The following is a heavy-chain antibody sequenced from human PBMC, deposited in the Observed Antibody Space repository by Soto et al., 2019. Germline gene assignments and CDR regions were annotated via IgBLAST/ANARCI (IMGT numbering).Heavy chain of an antibody. CDR3: AVLSGVVANTGY. J-gene: IGHJ4*02. CDR1: GFTFDTYV. Sequence: VGSLRLSCAASGFTFDTYVMSWVRQAPGKGLEWVSAINGAGYSTYYADSVKGRFTISRDNSKNTLYLHMNGLRAEDTALYYCAVLSGVVANTGYWGQGTLVTVSS. CDR2: INGAGYST. D-gene: IGHD3-22*01. V-gene: IGHV3-23*01.